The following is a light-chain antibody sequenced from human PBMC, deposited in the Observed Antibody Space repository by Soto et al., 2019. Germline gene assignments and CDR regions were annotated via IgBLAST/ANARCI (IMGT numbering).Light chain of an antibody. V-gene: IGKV3-11*01. J-gene: IGKJ4*01. Sequence: EIVLTQSPATLSLSPGERATLSCRSSQSVSRYLAWYQQKPGQAPRLLIYDASNRATGIPARFSGGGSGTDFTLTISRLEPEDFAVYYCQQFSSYPLTFGGGTKVDIK. CDR2: DAS. CDR1: QSVSRY. CDR3: QQFSSYPLT.